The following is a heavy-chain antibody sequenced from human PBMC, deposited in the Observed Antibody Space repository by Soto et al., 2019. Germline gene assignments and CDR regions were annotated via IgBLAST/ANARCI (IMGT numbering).Heavy chain of an antibody. CDR1: GYSFTSYW. Sequence: EVQLVQSGAEVKKPGESLKISCKGSGYSFTSYWIGWVRQMPGKGLEWMGIIYPGDSDTRYSPSFQGQVTISADKSISTASRKGSSLKASDTPMYYCARRPAVAGPWYFAYWGQGPLVTVSS. CDR2: IYPGDSDT. D-gene: IGHD6-19*01. V-gene: IGHV5-51*01. CDR3: ARRPAVAGPWYFAY. J-gene: IGHJ4*02.